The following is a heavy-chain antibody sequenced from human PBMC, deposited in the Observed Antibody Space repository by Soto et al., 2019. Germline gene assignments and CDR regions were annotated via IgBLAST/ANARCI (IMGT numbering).Heavy chain of an antibody. Sequence: TLSLTCTVSGGSISSYYWSWIRQPPGKGLKWIGYFHYSGSTNYNPSLKSRVTISVDTSRNQFSLKLHSVTAADTAVYYCARGTDYWGQGTLVTVSS. V-gene: IGHV4-59*01. CDR1: GGSISSYY. J-gene: IGHJ4*02. CDR2: FHYSGST. CDR3: ARGTDY.